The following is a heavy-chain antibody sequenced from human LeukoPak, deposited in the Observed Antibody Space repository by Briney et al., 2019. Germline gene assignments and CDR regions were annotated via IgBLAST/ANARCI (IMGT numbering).Heavy chain of an antibody. CDR2: NRYDGSNK. V-gene: IGHV3-30*02. Sequence: GGSLRLSCAASAFTFSSYGMHWVRQAPGKGLEWVAFNRYDGSNKYYADSVKGRFTISRDNSKNTLFLQMHSLRGDDAAIYYCAKVGELRYFEWSPDYWGQGILLTVSS. J-gene: IGHJ4*02. D-gene: IGHD3-9*01. CDR1: AFTFSSYG. CDR3: AKVGELRYFEWSPDY.